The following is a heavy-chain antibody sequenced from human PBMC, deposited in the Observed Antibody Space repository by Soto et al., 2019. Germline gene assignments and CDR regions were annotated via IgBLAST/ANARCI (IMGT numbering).Heavy chain of an antibody. Sequence: HGQSRSPSSSVSANPFGPHAINWDRPHPRKGLEWVSSISYSGSHTYYADSVKARFTISRDNAKNSLYLQMNSRGVEDAAGYYRAPQSEVSPGGRRGGWGQG. V-gene: IGHV3-21*06. J-gene: IGHJ6*01. CDR3: APQSEVSPGGRRGG. CDR1: ANPFGPHA. D-gene: IGHD3-10*01. CDR2: ISYSGSHT.